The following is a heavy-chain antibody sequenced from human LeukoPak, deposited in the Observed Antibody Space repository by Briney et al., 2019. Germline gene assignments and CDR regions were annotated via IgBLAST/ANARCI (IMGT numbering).Heavy chain of an antibody. D-gene: IGHD6-13*01. CDR2: ISAYNGNT. CDR1: GYTFTTYG. J-gene: IGHJ4*02. CDR3: ARALAAGGFYDN. V-gene: IGHV1-18*01. Sequence: ASVKVSCQASGYTFTTYGISWVRQAPGQGLEWMGWISAYNGNTNYAQKLQVRVTMTTDTSTSTAYMELRSLRSDDTAVYYCARALAAGGFYDNWGQGTLVTVSS.